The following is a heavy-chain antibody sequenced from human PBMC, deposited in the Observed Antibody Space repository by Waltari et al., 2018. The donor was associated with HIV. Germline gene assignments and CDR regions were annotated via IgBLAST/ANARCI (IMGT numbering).Heavy chain of an antibody. V-gene: IGHV4-4*02. CDR3: ARGPTPGGSYRYLDHNWFDP. Sequence: QVQLQESGPGLVKPSGTLSLPCAVSGVSISSRNWWRWVRQSPGKGMEWIGEMSQSGDSNYNPSLESRVTISIDESENQLSLKVTSVTAADTAIYYCARGPTPGGSYRYLDHNWFDPWGQGTLVTVS. CDR2: MSQSGDS. CDR1: GVSISSRNW. J-gene: IGHJ5*02. D-gene: IGHD1-26*01.